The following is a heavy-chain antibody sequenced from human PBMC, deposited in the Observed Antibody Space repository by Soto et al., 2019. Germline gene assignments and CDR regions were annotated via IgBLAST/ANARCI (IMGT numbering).Heavy chain of an antibody. CDR3: ARRSGSEELNYFDY. Sequence: PSETLSLTCAVYGGSFSGYYWSWIRQPPGKGLEWIGEINHSGSTNYNPSLKSRVTISVDTSKNQFSLKLSSVTAADTAVYYCARRSGSEELNYFDYWGQGTLVTVSS. J-gene: IGHJ4*02. CDR1: GGSFSGYY. CDR2: INHSGST. V-gene: IGHV4-34*01. D-gene: IGHD1-7*01.